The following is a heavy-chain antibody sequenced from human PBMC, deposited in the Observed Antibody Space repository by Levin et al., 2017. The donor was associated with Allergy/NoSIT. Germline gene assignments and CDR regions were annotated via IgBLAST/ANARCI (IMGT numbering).Heavy chain of an antibody. D-gene: IGHD5-18*01. V-gene: IGHV3-30*04. J-gene: IGHJ6*02. CDR1: GFTFRGYA. CDR2: ISFDGSSE. CDR3: ATAGGLRGGHSTTGYYDGMDV. Sequence: GGSLRLSCAASGFTFRGYAMHWVRQAPGKGLEWVALISFDGSSEYYGDSVKGRFTISRDNSKNTVYLQMNSLRPEDTAVYYCATAGGLRGGHSTTGYYDGMDVWGQGTTVTVSS.